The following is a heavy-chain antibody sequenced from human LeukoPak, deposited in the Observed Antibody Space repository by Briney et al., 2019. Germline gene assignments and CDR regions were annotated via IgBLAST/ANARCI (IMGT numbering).Heavy chain of an antibody. Sequence: GGSLRVSCAASGFTFTTYAMNWVRQAPGKGLEWVSLISDNGNNTYYADSVKGRFTISRDNSKNTLFIQMNSLRVEDTAIYYCAKYDTSAYALDYWGQGTLVTVSS. V-gene: IGHV3-23*01. J-gene: IGHJ4*02. CDR2: ISDNGNNT. CDR1: GFTFTTYA. CDR3: AKYDTSAYALDY. D-gene: IGHD3-22*01.